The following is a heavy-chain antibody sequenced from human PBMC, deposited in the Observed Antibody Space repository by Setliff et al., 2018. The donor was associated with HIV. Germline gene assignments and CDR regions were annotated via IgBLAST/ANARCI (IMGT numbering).Heavy chain of an antibody. CDR2: ISAYSGNT. V-gene: IGHV1-18*01. J-gene: IGHJ6*03. Sequence: ASVKVSCKASGYTFTSYGISWVRQAPGQGLEWMGWISAYSGNTNYAQKFQGRVTMTTDTSTSTADMELRSLRSDDTAVYYCARDHYDILTGYYRDYYYMDVWGKGTTVTVSS. D-gene: IGHD3-9*01. CDR3: ARDHYDILTGYYRDYYYMDV. CDR1: GYTFTSYG.